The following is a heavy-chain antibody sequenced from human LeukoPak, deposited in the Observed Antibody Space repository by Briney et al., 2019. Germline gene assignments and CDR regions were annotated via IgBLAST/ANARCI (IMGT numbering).Heavy chain of an antibody. J-gene: IGHJ5*02. CDR1: GGTFSSYA. Sequence: SVKVSCKASGGTFSSYAISWVRRAPGQGLEWMGGIIPIFGTANYAQKFQGRVTITTDESTSTAYMELSSLRSEDTAVYYCARDLSGYPSNWFDPWGQGTLVTVSS. CDR2: IIPIFGTA. D-gene: IGHD3-3*01. CDR3: ARDLSGYPSNWFDP. V-gene: IGHV1-69*05.